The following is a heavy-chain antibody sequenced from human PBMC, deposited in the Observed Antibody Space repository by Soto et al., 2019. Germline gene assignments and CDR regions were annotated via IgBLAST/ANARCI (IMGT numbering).Heavy chain of an antibody. Sequence: QVQLQESGPGLVKPSETLSLTCTVSGFSVTSGSYYWSWVRQPPGKGLEWIGYVYYTGSTNYNSSLXXRXTXRADTSKNQFSLKLRSVTAADTAVYYCAGDGPPFNYWGQGTLVTVSS. CDR1: GFSVTSGSYY. J-gene: IGHJ4*02. CDR2: VYYTGST. CDR3: AGDGPPFNY. V-gene: IGHV4-61*01.